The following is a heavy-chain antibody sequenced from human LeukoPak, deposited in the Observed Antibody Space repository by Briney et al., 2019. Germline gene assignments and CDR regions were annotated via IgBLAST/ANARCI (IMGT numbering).Heavy chain of an antibody. Sequence: GASVKVSCKASGYTFTGYYMHWVRQAPGQGLEWMGWINPNSGGTNYAQKFQGRVTMTRDTSSSTAYMELSRLRSDDTAVYYCARDGFTIFGVVIITNAFDIWGQGTMVTVSS. CDR3: ARDGFTIFGVVIITNAFDI. CDR1: GYTFTGYY. CDR2: INPNSGGT. J-gene: IGHJ3*02. V-gene: IGHV1-2*02. D-gene: IGHD3-3*01.